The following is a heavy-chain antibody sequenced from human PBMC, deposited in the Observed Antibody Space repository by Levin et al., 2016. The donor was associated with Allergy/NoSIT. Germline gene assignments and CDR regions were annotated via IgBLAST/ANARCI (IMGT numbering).Heavy chain of an antibody. CDR3: ARSPMVAGLYYYGMDV. V-gene: IGHV1-69*01. Sequence: WVRQAPGQGLEWMGGIIPIFATANYAQKFQGRVTITADESTSTAYMELSSLRSEDTAVYYCARSPMVAGLYYYGMDVWGQGTTVTVSS. J-gene: IGHJ6*02. D-gene: IGHD2-15*01. CDR2: IIPIFATA.